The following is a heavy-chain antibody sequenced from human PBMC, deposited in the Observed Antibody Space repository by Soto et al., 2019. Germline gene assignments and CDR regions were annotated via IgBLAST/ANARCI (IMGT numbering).Heavy chain of an antibody. CDR1: GGSFIGYY. Sequence: SETLSLTCAVYGGSFIGYYWSWIRQPPGKGLEWIGEINHSGSTNYNPSLKSRVTISVDTSKNQFSLKLSSVTAADTAVYYCARGLYRSTVGGVYWGQGTLVTVSS. D-gene: IGHD2-2*01. CDR3: ARGLYRSTVGGVY. CDR2: INHSGST. V-gene: IGHV4-34*01. J-gene: IGHJ4*02.